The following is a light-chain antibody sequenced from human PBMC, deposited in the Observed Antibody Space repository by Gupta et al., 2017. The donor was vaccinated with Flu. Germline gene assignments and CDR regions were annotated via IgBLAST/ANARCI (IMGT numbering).Light chain of an antibody. CDR3: QQRTNWLWT. CDR2: DAS. V-gene: IGKV3-11*01. J-gene: IGKJ1*01. Sequence: PSTLSLSPGQRATPSCRASQSVGTSLAGYQQKPGQPPRLLVYDASNRATGIPARFSGSGSGTDFTLTISSLEPEDFAVYYCQQRTNWLWTFGQGTKVEIK. CDR1: QSVGTS.